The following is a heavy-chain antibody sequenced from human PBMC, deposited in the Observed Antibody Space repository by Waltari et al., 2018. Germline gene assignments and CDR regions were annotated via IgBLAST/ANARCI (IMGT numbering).Heavy chain of an antibody. CDR2: ISSSSLYM. Sequence: EVQLVASGGGLVKAGGSLRLSCAAFGFPFSTYSMNWVRQAPGKGLVWVTPISSSSLYMSYADSVKGRVTISRDNAKNSLYLQMNSLRVEDTAVYYCARSSTTVTTFGWGQGTLVTVSS. CDR1: GFPFSTYS. D-gene: IGHD4-17*01. J-gene: IGHJ4*02. V-gene: IGHV3-21*01. CDR3: ARSSTTVTTFG.